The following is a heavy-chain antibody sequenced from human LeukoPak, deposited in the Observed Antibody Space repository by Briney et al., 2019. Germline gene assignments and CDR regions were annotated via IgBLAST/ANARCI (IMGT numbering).Heavy chain of an antibody. CDR2: IYYSGST. V-gene: IGHV4-39*07. Sequence: SETLSLICTVSGGSISSSSYYWGWIRQPPGKGLEWIGSIYYSGSTYYNPSLKSRVTISVDTSKNQFSLKLSSVTAADTAVYYCARDRPPFGFGENYYGMDVWGQGTTVTVSS. D-gene: IGHD3-10*01. CDR3: ARDRPPFGFGENYYGMDV. J-gene: IGHJ6*02. CDR1: GGSISSSSYY.